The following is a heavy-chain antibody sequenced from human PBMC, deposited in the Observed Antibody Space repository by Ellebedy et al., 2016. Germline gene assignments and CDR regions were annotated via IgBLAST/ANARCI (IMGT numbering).Heavy chain of an antibody. CDR2: INPSGGST. CDR3: GRNWGRIEGPFDI. Sequence: ASVKVSCKAAGYPFTNYYIQWVRQAPGQGLEWMGMINPSGGSTEYAQNIEGRVIMTRDTSTSTVYMELTSLRSEDTAVYYCGRNWGRIEGPFDIWGQGTMVTVSS. V-gene: IGHV1-46*01. D-gene: IGHD3-16*01. CDR1: GYPFTNYY. J-gene: IGHJ3*02.